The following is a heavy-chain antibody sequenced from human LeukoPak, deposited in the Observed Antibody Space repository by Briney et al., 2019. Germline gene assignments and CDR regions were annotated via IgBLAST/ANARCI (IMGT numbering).Heavy chain of an antibody. CDR3: ARLQEYTSSSWYGGYFDY. Sequence: PSETLSLTCAVSGYSISSGYYWGWIRQPPGKELEWIGSIYHSGSTYYNPSLKSRVTISVDTSKNQFSLKLSSVTAADTAVYYCARLQEYTSSSWYGGYFDYWGQGTLVTVSS. CDR2: IYHSGST. J-gene: IGHJ4*02. V-gene: IGHV4-38-2*01. CDR1: GYSISSGYY. D-gene: IGHD6-13*01.